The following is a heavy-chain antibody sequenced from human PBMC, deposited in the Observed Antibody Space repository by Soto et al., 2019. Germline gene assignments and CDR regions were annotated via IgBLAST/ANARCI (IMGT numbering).Heavy chain of an antibody. CDR1: GFTFGRHG. Sequence: QVQLVESGGGVVQPGGSLRLSCAASGFTFGRHGMHWVRQAPGKGLEWVAVIGSDGVRDSYGDSVKGRFTISRDNGQSTLYLQMNSLRDDDTAVYYCARDDDYADKGLDYWGQGTLVTVSS. CDR2: IGSDGVRD. J-gene: IGHJ4*02. V-gene: IGHV3-33*01. D-gene: IGHD4-17*01. CDR3: ARDDDYADKGLDY.